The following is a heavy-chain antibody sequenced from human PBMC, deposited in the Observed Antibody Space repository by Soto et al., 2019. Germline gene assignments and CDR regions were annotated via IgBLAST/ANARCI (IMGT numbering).Heavy chain of an antibody. CDR2: ISSSTSHT. CDR1: GFTFSDYY. CDR3: ARGRGASADYFDF. V-gene: IGHV3-11*05. Sequence: QVQLVESGGGLVKPGGSLRLSCAVSGFTFSDYYMTWIRQAPGNGLEWVSYISSSTSHTNYADSVKGRFTISRDNAKNSLFLQMNSLRAEDTALYYCARGRGASADYFDFWGQGTLVTVSS. D-gene: IGHD1-26*01. J-gene: IGHJ4*02.